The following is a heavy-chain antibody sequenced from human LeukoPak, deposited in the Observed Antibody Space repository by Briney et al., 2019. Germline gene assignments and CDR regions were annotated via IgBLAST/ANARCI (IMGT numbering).Heavy chain of an antibody. CDR2: ISGSGGST. J-gene: IGHJ4*02. D-gene: IGHD3-22*01. V-gene: IGHV3-23*01. Sequence: TGGSLRLSCPASGFTFSSYAMSWVRQAPGKGLEWVSAISGSGGSTYYADSVKGRFTISRDNSKNTLYLQMNSLRAEDTAVYYCAKALYYYDSSGYLHWGQGTLVTVSS. CDR1: GFTFSSYA. CDR3: AKALYYYDSSGYLH.